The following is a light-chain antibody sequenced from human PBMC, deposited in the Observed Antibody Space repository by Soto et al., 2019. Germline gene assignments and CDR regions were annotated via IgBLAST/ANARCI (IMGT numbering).Light chain of an antibody. CDR3: SSYTTSSTLV. J-gene: IGLJ2*01. Sequence: QSALTQPASVSGSPGQSITISCTGSSSDVGAYDFVSWYQQDPGKAPKLMIYDVSNRPSGVSNRFSGSKSGNTASLTISGLQAEDEADYHCSSYTTSSTLVFGGGTKLTV. V-gene: IGLV2-14*01. CDR1: SSDVGAYDF. CDR2: DVS.